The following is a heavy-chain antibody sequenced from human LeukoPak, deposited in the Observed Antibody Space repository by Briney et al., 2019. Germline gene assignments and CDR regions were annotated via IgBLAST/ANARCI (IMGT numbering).Heavy chain of an antibody. CDR1: GFTFDDYA. CDR3: AKDIGRAAAGTGNYYYYYYMDV. Sequence: GGSLRLSCAASGFTFDDYAMHWVRQAPGKGLEWVSLISWDGGSTYYADSVKGRFTISRDNSKNSLYLQMNSLRAEDTALYYCAKDIGRAAAGTGNYYYYYYMDVWGKGTTVTVSS. V-gene: IGHV3-43D*03. D-gene: IGHD6-13*01. CDR2: ISWDGGST. J-gene: IGHJ6*03.